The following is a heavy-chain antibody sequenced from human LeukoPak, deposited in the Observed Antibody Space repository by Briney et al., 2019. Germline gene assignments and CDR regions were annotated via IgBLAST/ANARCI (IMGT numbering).Heavy chain of an antibody. CDR1: GGSISSYY. Sequence: SETLSLTCTVSGGSISSYYWSWIRQPPGKGLEWIGYIYYSGSTNYNPSLKSRVTISVDTSKNQFSLKLSSVTAADTAVYYCARATGGYSYPFDPWGQGTLVTVSS. CDR3: ARATGGYSYPFDP. CDR2: IYYSGST. D-gene: IGHD5-18*01. J-gene: IGHJ5*02. V-gene: IGHV4-59*01.